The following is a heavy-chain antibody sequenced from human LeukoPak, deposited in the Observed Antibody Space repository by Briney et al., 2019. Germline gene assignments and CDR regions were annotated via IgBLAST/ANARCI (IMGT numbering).Heavy chain of an antibody. V-gene: IGHV4-59*01. D-gene: IGHD3-16*01. Sequence: SETLSLTCTVSGGSISSYYWSWIRQPPGKGLEWIGYIYYSGSTNYNPSLKSRVTISVDTSKNQFSPKLSSVTAADTAVYYCARVWGDREAFDIWGQGTTVTVSS. CDR3: ARVWGDREAFDI. CDR2: IYYSGST. CDR1: GGSISSYY. J-gene: IGHJ3*02.